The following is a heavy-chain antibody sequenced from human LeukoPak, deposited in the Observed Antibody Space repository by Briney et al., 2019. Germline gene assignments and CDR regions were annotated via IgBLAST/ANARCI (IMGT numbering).Heavy chain of an antibody. D-gene: IGHD3-9*01. CDR1: GGSISSYY. J-gene: IGHJ5*02. CDR2: IYYSGST. CDR3: ARHGPRDYDILTGYYYANWFDP. Sequence: SETLSLTCTVSGGSISSYYWSWTRQPPGKGLEWIGYIYYSGSTNYNPSLKSRVTISVDTSKNQFSLKLSSVTAADTAVYYCARHGPRDYDILTGYYYANWFDPWGQGTLVTVSS. V-gene: IGHV4-59*08.